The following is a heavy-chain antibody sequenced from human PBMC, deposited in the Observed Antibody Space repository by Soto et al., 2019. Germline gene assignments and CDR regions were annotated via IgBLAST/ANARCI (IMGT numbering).Heavy chain of an antibody. CDR3: ARDPSDIFTMVPMPYCYMDV. CDR2: ISAYNGNT. V-gene: IGHV1-18*01. D-gene: IGHD3-10*01. J-gene: IGHJ6*03. CDR1: GYTFTSYG. Sequence: ASVKVSCKASGYTFTSYGISWVRQAPGQGLEWMGWISAYNGNTNYAQKLQGRVTMTTDTSTSTAYMELRSLRSDDTAVYYCARDPSDIFTMVPMPYCYMDVWGKGTTVTVSS.